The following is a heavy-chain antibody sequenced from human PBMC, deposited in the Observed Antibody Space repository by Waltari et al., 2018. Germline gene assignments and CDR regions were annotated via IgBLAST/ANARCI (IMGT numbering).Heavy chain of an antibody. J-gene: IGHJ6*03. CDR2: IYSGGST. Sequence: EVQLVETGGGLIQPGGSLRLSCAASGFPVSSNYMSWVRQAPGKGLEWVSVIYSGGSTYYADSVKGRFTISRDNSKNTLYLQMNSLRAEDTAVYYCARVYYYYYYYMDVWGKGTTVTVSS. CDR1: GFPVSSNY. CDR3: ARVYYYYYYYMDV. V-gene: IGHV3-53*02.